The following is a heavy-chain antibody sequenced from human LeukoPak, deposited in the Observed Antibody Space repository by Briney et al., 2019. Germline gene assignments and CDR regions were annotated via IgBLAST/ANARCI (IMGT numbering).Heavy chain of an antibody. CDR1: GFTFSSYE. CDR3: ARPPGRSSGYQWYFDL. V-gene: IGHV3-48*03. CDR2: ISSTGSTI. D-gene: IGHD3-22*01. J-gene: IGHJ2*01. Sequence: GGSLRLSCAASGFTFSSYEMNWVRQAPGKGLEWVSYISSTGSTIYYADCVKGRFTISRDNGKNSLYLQMDSLRAEDTAVYYCARPPGRSSGYQWYFDLWGRGTLVTVSS.